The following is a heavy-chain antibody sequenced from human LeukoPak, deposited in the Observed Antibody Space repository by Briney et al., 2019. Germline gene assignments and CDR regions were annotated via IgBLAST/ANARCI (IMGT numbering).Heavy chain of an antibody. D-gene: IGHD4-23*01. J-gene: IGHJ6*03. Sequence: PGRSLRLSCAASGFTFISYGMHWVRQAPGKGLEWVAVISYDGSNKYYADSVKGRFTISRDNSKNTLSLQMNSLRAEDTAVYYCAKDSDYGGNWGWGYYYYMDVWGKGTTVTVSS. CDR2: ISYDGSNK. CDR3: AKDSDYGGNWGWGYYYYMDV. CDR1: GFTFISYG. V-gene: IGHV3-30*18.